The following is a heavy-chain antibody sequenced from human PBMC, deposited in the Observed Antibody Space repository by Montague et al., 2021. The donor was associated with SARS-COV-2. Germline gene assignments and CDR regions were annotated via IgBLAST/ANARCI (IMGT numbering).Heavy chain of an antibody. CDR1: GLWDSGAD. V-gene: IGHV4-59*08. J-gene: IGHJ4*02. D-gene: IGHD3-9*01. CDR2: VLYNKKT. Sequence: SETLSLTCSRLGLWDSGADWKSIRLNSSHTLDSYAVVLYNKKTNFNPSLKSRVAISVDTSQNQFSLRLTSVTTADTAFYFCVRHPHYDGLNGPPDFWDQGTLVTVSS. CDR3: VRHPHYDGLNGPPDF.